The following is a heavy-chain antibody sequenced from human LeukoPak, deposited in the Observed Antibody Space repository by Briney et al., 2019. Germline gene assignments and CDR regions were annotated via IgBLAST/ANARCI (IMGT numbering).Heavy chain of an antibody. CDR2: MNPSGST. CDR1: GGSFSGYY. J-gene: IGHJ6*03. V-gene: IGHV4-34*01. CDR3: ARGRQDVTMIVVVMTAVSYYLDV. D-gene: IGHD3-22*01. Sequence: SETLSLTCAVYGGSFSGYYWTWIRQTPGKGLEWIGEMNPSGSTNYNPSLKSRVAISVDTSKNQFSLKLSSVTAADTAVYYCARGRQDVTMIVVVMTAVSYYLDVWGKGTTVTVS.